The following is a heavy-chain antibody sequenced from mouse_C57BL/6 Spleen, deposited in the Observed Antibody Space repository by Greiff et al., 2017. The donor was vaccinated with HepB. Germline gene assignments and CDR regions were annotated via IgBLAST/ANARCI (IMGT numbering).Heavy chain of an antibody. V-gene: IGHV14-4*01. CDR1: GFNIKDDY. Sequence: EVMLVESGAELVRPGASVKLSCTASGFNIKDDYMHWVKQRPEQGLEWIGWIDPENGDTEYASKFQGKATITADASSNTAYLQLSSLTSEDTAVYYCTKGGNSDYWGQGTTLTVSS. CDR3: TKGGNSDY. CDR2: IDPENGDT. J-gene: IGHJ2*01.